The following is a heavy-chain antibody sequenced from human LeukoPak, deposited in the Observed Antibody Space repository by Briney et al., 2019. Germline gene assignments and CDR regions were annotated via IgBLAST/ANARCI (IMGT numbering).Heavy chain of an antibody. D-gene: IGHD1/OR15-1a*01. Sequence: SETLSLTCTVSGGSISTSNYYWGWIRQPPGKGLEWIGNIFYSGSTYYSPSLKSRVTISLDTSRNQFSLKLNSVTAADTAVYYCARPWALGLSKDREHGGAFDIWGQGTMVTVSS. CDR3: ARPWALGLSKDREHGGAFDI. J-gene: IGHJ3*02. CDR1: GGSISTSNYY. V-gene: IGHV4-39*01. CDR2: IFYSGST.